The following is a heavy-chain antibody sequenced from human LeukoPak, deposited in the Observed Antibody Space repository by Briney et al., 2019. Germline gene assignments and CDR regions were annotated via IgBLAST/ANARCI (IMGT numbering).Heavy chain of an antibody. CDR3: ARDLSRVEVVVPAAYFDY. D-gene: IGHD2-2*01. Sequence: PGGSLRLSCAASGFTFSSYWMSWVRQAPGKGLGWVANIRQDGSEKYYVDSVKGRFTISRDNAKNSLYLQMNSLRAEDTAVYYCARDLSRVEVVVPAAYFDYWGQGTLVTVSS. J-gene: IGHJ4*02. CDR1: GFTFSSYW. CDR2: IRQDGSEK. V-gene: IGHV3-7*03.